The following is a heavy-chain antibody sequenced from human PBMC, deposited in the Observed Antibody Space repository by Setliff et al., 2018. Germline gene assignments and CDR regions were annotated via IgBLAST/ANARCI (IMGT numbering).Heavy chain of an antibody. D-gene: IGHD2-15*01. CDR1: GGTFRSYG. J-gene: IGHJ6*03. CDR3: ARVRDCSGGICHRGFHHYMDV. CDR2: TIPMFGST. Sequence: SVKVSCKASGGTFRSYGISWVRQAPGQGLEWMGGTIPMFGSTNYAQRFRGRVTITADESTTTAYLELSSLRSEDTAVYYCARVRDCSGGICHRGFHHYMDVWGKGTTVTVSS. V-gene: IGHV1-69*13.